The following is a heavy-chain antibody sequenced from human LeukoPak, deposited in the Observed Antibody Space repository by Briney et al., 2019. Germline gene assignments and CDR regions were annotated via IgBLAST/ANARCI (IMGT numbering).Heavy chain of an antibody. Sequence: SSETLSLTCTVSGGSISSGGYYWSWIRQPPGKGLEWIGYIYHSGSTYYNPSLKSRVTISVDTSKNQFSLKLSSVTAADTAVYYCARDQWSIAAAGTSPFDYWGQGTLVTVSS. CDR3: ARDQWSIAAAGTSPFDY. CDR2: IYHSGST. J-gene: IGHJ4*02. CDR1: GGSISSGGYY. D-gene: IGHD6-13*01. V-gene: IGHV4-30-2*01.